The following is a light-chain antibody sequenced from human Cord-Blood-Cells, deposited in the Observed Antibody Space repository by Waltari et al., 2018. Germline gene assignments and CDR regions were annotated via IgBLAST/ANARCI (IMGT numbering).Light chain of an antibody. CDR3: MGWENSSDHFV. Sequence: SYVLTQPPSVSVAPGKTARITCGGNHIGSKSVPWYQQKPGQAPVFVIYYDSNRPSGITERFSGSNCGNTATLTISRVGAEDEAAYYCMGWENSSDHFVFGSGTKVTVL. V-gene: IGLV3-21*01. J-gene: IGLJ1*01. CDR1: HIGSKS. CDR2: YDS.